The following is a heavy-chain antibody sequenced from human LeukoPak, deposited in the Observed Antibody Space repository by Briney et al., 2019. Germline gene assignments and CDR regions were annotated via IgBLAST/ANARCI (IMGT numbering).Heavy chain of an antibody. CDR2: ISYVGTTK. J-gene: IGHJ5*02. CDR1: GFTFSSHG. CDR3: AGGYKGSSSWYFWFDP. D-gene: IGHD6-13*01. Sequence: GGSLRLSCAASGFTFSSHGMHWVRQAPGKGLEWVAVISYVGTTKYYADSVKGRFTISRDNSNNILYLQMNSLRAEDTAVYYCAGGYKGSSSWYFWFDPWGQGTLVTVSS. V-gene: IGHV3-30*03.